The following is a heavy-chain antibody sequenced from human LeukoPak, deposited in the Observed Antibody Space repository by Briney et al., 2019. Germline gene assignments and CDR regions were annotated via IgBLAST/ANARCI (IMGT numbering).Heavy chain of an antibody. CDR3: VKDLGIAAAGGH. CDR2: ISSNGGST. J-gene: IGHJ4*02. CDR1: GVTLSSYA. Sequence: PGGSLRLSCSASGVTLSSYAMHWVRQAPGKGLEYVAAISSNGGSTYYADSVKGRFTISRDNSKNTLYLQMSSLRAEDTAVYYCVKDLGIAAAGGHWGQGTLVTVSS. D-gene: IGHD6-13*01. V-gene: IGHV3-64D*06.